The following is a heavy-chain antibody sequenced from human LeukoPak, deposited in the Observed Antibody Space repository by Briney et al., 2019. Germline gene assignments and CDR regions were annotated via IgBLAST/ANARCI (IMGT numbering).Heavy chain of an antibody. CDR3: ASRLPFFWSGYYFSVGAFDI. CDR2: TYYSGST. Sequence: SETLSLTCTVSGGSISSSSYYWGWIRQPPGKVLEWIGSTYYSGSTYYNPSLKSRVTISVDTSKNQFSLKLSSVTAADTAVYYCASRLPFFWSGYYFSVGAFDIWGQGTMVTVSS. V-gene: IGHV4-39*07. D-gene: IGHD3-3*01. CDR1: GGSISSSSYY. J-gene: IGHJ3*02.